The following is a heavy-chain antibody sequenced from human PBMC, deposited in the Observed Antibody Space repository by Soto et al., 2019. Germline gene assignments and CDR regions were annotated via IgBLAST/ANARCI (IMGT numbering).Heavy chain of an antibody. D-gene: IGHD6-13*01. V-gene: IGHV1-69*13. CDR2: IIPIFGTA. Sequence: SVKVSCKASGGTFSSYAISWVRQAPGQGLEWMGGIIPIFGTANYAQKFQGRVTITADESTSTAYMELSSLRSEDTAVYYCATYSSSWYSSNWFDPWGHGTLVTVSS. J-gene: IGHJ5*02. CDR1: GGTFSSYA. CDR3: ATYSSSWYSSNWFDP.